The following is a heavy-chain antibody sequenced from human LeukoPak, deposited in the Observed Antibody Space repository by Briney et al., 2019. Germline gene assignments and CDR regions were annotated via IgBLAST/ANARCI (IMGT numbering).Heavy chain of an antibody. CDR3: ARGERRYDILTDMDV. V-gene: IGHV1-18*01. J-gene: IGHJ6*03. CDR1: GYTFTSYG. Sequence: APVKVSCKASGYTFTSYGISWVRQAPGQGLEWMGWISAYNGNTNYAQKLQGRVTMTTDTSTSTAYMELRSLRSDDTAVYYCARGERRYDILTDMDVWGKGTTVTVSS. CDR2: ISAYNGNT. D-gene: IGHD3-9*01.